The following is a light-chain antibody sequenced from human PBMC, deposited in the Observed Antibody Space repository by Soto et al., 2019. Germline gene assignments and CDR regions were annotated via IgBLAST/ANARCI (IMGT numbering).Light chain of an antibody. V-gene: IGKV3-20*01. CDR3: HQSGSSPLT. CDR2: SAS. CDR1: QSLHSNF. J-gene: IGKJ3*01. Sequence: EIVLTQFPATLSLSPGERPTLSCRASQSLHSNFLVWYQQKPGQAPRLLISSASRRATGIPDRFSGSGSGTDFTLTISRLDPEDFAVYYCHQSGSSPLTFGPGTKV.